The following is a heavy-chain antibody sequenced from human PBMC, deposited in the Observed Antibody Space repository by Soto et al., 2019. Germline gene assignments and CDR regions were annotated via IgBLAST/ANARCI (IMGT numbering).Heavy chain of an antibody. CDR3: ARDRSPWYSSSGSATRASFDY. CDR2: IWYDGSNK. V-gene: IGHV3-33*01. Sequence: GGSLRLSCAASGFTFSSYGMHWVRQAPGKGLEWVAVIWYDGSNKYYADSVKGRFTISRDNSKNTLYLQMNSLRAEDTAVYYCARDRSPWYSSSGSATRASFDYWGQGTLVTVSS. D-gene: IGHD6-13*01. J-gene: IGHJ4*02. CDR1: GFTFSSYG.